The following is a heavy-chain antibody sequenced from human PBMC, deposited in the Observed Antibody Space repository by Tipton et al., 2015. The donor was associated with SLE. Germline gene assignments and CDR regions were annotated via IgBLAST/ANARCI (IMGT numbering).Heavy chain of an antibody. J-gene: IGHJ4*02. CDR1: GYSFPGHW. D-gene: IGHD4-11*01. V-gene: IGHV5-51*03. CDR3: ALIDSPLYYFDY. CDR2: IYPDDSDT. Sequence: VQLVQSGAAVKKPGESLKISCRGSGYSFPGHWIGWVRQMPGKGLEWMGIIYPDDSDTNYSPSFQGHVTISADKSISTAYLQLSSLKASDTAMYYCALIDSPLYYFDYWGQGTLVTVSS.